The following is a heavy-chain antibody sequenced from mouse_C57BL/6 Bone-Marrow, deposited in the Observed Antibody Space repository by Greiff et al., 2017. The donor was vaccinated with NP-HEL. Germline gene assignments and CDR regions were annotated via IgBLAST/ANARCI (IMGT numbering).Heavy chain of an antibody. Sequence: DLVKPGASVKLSCKASGYTFTSYWINWIKQRPGQGLEWIGRIAPGSGSTYYNEMFKGKATLTVDTSSSTAYIQLSSLSSEDSAVYFCARRAMDCWGQGTSVTVSS. CDR3: ARRAMDC. CDR1: GYTFTSYW. V-gene: IGHV1S41*01. J-gene: IGHJ4*01. CDR2: IAPGSGST.